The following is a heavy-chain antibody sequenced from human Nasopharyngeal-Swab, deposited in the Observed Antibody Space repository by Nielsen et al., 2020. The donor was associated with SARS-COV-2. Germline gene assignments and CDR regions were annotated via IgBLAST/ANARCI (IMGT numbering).Heavy chain of an antibody. Sequence: GESLKISCAASGFTFSSYGMHWVRQAPGKGPEWVAVISYDGSNKYYADSVKGRFTISRDNSKNTLYLQMNSLRAEDTAVYYCAKEGVVGATTGVVYWGQGTLVTVSS. J-gene: IGHJ4*02. D-gene: IGHD1-26*01. V-gene: IGHV3-30*18. CDR1: GFTFSSYG. CDR3: AKEGVVGATTGVVY. CDR2: ISYDGSNK.